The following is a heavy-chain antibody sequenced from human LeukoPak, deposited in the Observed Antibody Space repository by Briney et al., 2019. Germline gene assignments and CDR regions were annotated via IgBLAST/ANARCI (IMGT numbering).Heavy chain of an antibody. CDR2: INPSGGST. D-gene: IGHD3-22*01. J-gene: IGHJ4*02. Sequence: VASVKVSCKASGYTFTSYGISWVRQAPGQGLEWMGIINPSGGSTSYAQKFQGRVTMTRDTSTSTVYMELSSLRSEDTAVYYCARDSGYYYDSSGPSDWGQGTLVTVSS. CDR3: ARDSGYYYDSSGPSD. V-gene: IGHV1-46*01. CDR1: GYTFTSYG.